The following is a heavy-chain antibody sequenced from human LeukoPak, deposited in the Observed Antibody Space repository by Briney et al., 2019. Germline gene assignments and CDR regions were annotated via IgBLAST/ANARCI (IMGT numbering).Heavy chain of an antibody. CDR1: GYTFTSYD. V-gene: IGHV1-8*01. CDR2: MNPSSGNT. CDR3: ARATIFWNDAFDI. D-gene: IGHD3-9*01. J-gene: IGHJ3*02. Sequence: ASVKVSCKASGYTFTSYDINWVRQATGQGLEWMGWMNPSSGNTGYAQKFQGRVTMTRNTSISTAYMELSSLRSEDMAVYYCARATIFWNDAFDIWGQGTMVTVSS.